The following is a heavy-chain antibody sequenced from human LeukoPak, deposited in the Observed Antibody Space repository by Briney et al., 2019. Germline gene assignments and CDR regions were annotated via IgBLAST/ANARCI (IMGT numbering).Heavy chain of an antibody. CDR2: IKQDGSEK. CDR1: GFTFFNYW. V-gene: IGHV3-7*01. D-gene: IGHD6-19*01. J-gene: IGHJ4*02. Sequence: PGGSLRLSCAASGFTFFNYWMSWVRQAPGKGLEWVANIKQDGSEKLYLDSLKGRFTISRDNAMNSLYLQMNSLGAEDTAVYYCARIGGSVDIGWFFDFWGQGTLVTVSS. CDR3: ARIGGSVDIGWFFDF.